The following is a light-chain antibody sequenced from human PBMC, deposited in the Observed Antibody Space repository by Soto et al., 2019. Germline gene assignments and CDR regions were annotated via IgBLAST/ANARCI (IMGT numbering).Light chain of an antibody. CDR1: SXDVGGYNY. V-gene: IGLV2-14*01. Sequence: QSVLTQPASVSGSPGQSITISCTGTSXDVGGYNYVSWYQQHPGKAPKLMIYEVSNRPSGVSNRFSGSKSGNTASLTISGLQAEDEADYYCTSTTSSSTYVFGSGTKV. J-gene: IGLJ1*01. CDR3: TSTTSSSTYV. CDR2: EVS.